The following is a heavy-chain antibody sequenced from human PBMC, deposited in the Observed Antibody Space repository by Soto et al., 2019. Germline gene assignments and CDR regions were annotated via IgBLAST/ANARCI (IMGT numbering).Heavy chain of an antibody. CDR2: IYYSGST. D-gene: IGHD2-21*01. V-gene: IGHV4-39*07. Sequence: SETLSLTCTVSGGSISSSSYYWGWIRQPPGKGLEWIGSIYYSGSTYYNPSLKSRVTISVDTSKNQFSLKLSSVTAADTAVYYCARLWGWYFDYWGQGALVT. J-gene: IGHJ4*02. CDR1: GGSISSSSYY. CDR3: ARLWGWYFDY.